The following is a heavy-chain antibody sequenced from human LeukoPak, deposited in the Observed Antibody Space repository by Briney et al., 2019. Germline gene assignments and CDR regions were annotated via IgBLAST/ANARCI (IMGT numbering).Heavy chain of an antibody. CDR3: ARDLSSTSNWELDY. V-gene: IGHV1-2*06. D-gene: IGHD7-27*01. CDR2: INSNSGGT. Sequence: ASVKVSCKASGYTFIHYFIHWVRQGPGQGLEWMGRINSNSGGTEYTQKFQGRVAMTRDTSITTVYMELSSLTSDDTAVYSCARDLSSTSNWELDYWGQGTLVTVSS. J-gene: IGHJ4*02. CDR1: GYTFIHYF.